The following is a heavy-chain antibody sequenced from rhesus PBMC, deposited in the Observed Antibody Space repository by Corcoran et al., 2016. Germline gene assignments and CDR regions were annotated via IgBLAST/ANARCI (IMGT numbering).Heavy chain of an antibody. Sequence: QVQLQESGPGLVKPSETLSLTCAVSGGSISDNYYWNWIRQPPGKGLEWIGKIYGGGGNTYYDPALKIRFSISKGTSKNQFSLRVSSVTAADTAWFYCASVGISAGHQGDLWGQGLLVTVSA. CDR1: GGSISDNYY. J-gene: IGHJ4*01. CDR2: IYGGGGNT. V-gene: IGHV4-106*01. D-gene: IGHD6-13*01. CDR3: ASVGISAGHQGDL.